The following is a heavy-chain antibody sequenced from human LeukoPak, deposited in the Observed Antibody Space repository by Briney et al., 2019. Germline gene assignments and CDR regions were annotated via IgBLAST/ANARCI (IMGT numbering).Heavy chain of an antibody. D-gene: IGHD3/OR15-3a*01. CDR3: ARDLRTGYRFELGKTPDY. Sequence: ASVKVSCKASGYTFTGYYMHWVRQAPGQGLEWMGWINPNSGGTNYAQKFQGRVTMTRDTSISTAYMELSRLGSDDTAVYYCARDLRTGYRFELGKTPDYWGQGTLVTVSS. CDR1: GYTFTGYY. V-gene: IGHV1-2*02. CDR2: INPNSGGT. J-gene: IGHJ4*02.